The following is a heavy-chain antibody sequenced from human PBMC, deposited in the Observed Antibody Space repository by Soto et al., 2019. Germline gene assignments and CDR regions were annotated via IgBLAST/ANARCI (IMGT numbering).Heavy chain of an antibody. J-gene: IGHJ4*02. CDR2: ISGSGGST. Sequence: EVQLLESGGGLVQPGGSLRLSCAASGFTFSSYAMSWVRQAPGKGLEWVSAISGSGGSTYYADSVKGRFTISRDNSKKTLYMQMNSLRVENTAVYYCAKDRPGYDLGIYFDYWGQGTLVTVSS. CDR3: AKDRPGYDLGIYFDY. V-gene: IGHV3-23*01. CDR1: GFTFSSYA. D-gene: IGHD5-12*01.